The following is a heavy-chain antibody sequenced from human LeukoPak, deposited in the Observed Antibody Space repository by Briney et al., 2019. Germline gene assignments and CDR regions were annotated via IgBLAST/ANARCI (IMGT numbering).Heavy chain of an antibody. CDR2: IYYSGST. J-gene: IGHJ4*02. CDR1: GGSISSGDYY. D-gene: IGHD6-19*01. V-gene: IGHV4-30-4*01. CDR3: AREAYSSGWPYFDY. Sequence: SETLSLTCTVSGGSISSGDYYWGWIRQPPGKGLEWIGYIYYSGSTYYNPSLKSRVTISVDTSKNQFSLKLRSVTAADTAVYYCAREAYSSGWPYFDYWGQGTLVTVSS.